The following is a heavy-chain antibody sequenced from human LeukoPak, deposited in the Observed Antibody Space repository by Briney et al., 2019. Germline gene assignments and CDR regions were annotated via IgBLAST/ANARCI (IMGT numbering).Heavy chain of an antibody. V-gene: IGHV1-69*13. CDR3: ARSPVDTAMIYYYYMDV. Sequence: ASVKVSCKASGGTFSSYAISWVRQAPGQGLEWMGGIIPIFGTANYAQKFQGRVTITADESTSTAYMELSSLRSEDTAVYYCARSPVDTAMIYYYYMDVWGKGTTVTISS. CDR2: IIPIFGTA. D-gene: IGHD5-18*01. J-gene: IGHJ6*03. CDR1: GGTFSSYA.